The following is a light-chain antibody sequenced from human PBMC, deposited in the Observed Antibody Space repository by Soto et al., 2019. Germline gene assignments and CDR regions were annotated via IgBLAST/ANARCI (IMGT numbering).Light chain of an antibody. CDR1: QSVSSSY. CDR3: QQYGSSLLFT. V-gene: IGKV3-20*01. Sequence: EIVLTQSPGTLSLSPGERATLSCRASQSVSSSYLAWYQQKPGQAPRLLIYGASSRATGIPDRFSGSGSGTDFTLTISRLEPDDFAVYYCQQYGSSLLFTFGPGNKVDIK. J-gene: IGKJ3*01. CDR2: GAS.